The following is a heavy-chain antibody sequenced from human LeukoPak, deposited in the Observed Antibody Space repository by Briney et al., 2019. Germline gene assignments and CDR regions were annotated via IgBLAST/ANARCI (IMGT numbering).Heavy chain of an antibody. CDR2: INPSGGST. J-gene: IGHJ3*02. Sequence: ASVKVSCKASGYTFTSYYMHWVRQAPGQGLEWVGIINPSGGSTSYAQKFQGRVTMTRDMSTSTVYMELSSLRSEDTAVYYCARDRDYYDSSGYLLGAFDIWGQGTMVTVSS. CDR3: ARDRDYYDSSGYLLGAFDI. CDR1: GYTFTSYY. V-gene: IGHV1-46*01. D-gene: IGHD3-22*01.